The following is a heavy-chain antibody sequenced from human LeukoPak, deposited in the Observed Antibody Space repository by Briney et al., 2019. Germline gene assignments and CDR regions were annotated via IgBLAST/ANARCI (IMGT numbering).Heavy chain of an antibody. CDR3: AEVGFWSGYGP. CDR1: GGSSSGYY. D-gene: IGHD3-3*01. J-gene: IGHJ5*02. CDR2: INHSGST. V-gene: IGHV4-34*01. Sequence: SETLSLTCAVYGGSSSGYYWSWIRQPPGKGLEWIGEINHSGSTNYNPSLKSRVTISVDTSKNQFSLKLSSVTAADTAVYYCAEVGFWSGYGPWGQGTLVTVSS.